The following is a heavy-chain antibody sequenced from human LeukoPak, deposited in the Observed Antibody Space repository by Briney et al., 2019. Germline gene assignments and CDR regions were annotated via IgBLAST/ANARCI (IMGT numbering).Heavy chain of an antibody. Sequence: ASVKVSCKASGYTFTDYYMHWVRQAPGQGLEWMGWISAYNGNTNCAQNLQDRVTMTTDTSTSTAYMELRSLRSDDTAVYYCTRDYCSGGRCYFDYWGQGTLVTVSS. J-gene: IGHJ4*02. CDR3: TRDYCSGGRCYFDY. CDR2: ISAYNGNT. D-gene: IGHD2-15*01. V-gene: IGHV1-18*04. CDR1: GYTFTDYY.